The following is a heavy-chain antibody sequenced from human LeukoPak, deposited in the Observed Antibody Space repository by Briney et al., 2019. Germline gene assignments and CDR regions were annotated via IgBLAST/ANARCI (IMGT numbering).Heavy chain of an antibody. CDR2: IYYSGST. V-gene: IGHV4-59*01. CDR3: ARGPYYCSGASCLNWFDP. D-gene: IGHD2-15*01. Sequence: SETLSLTCTVSGGSISSYYWSWIRQPPGKGLEWIGYIYYSGSTNYNPSLKSRVTISVDTSKDQFSLKLSSVTAADTAVYFCARGPYYCSGASCLNWFDPWGQGTLVTVSS. CDR1: GGSISSYY. J-gene: IGHJ5*02.